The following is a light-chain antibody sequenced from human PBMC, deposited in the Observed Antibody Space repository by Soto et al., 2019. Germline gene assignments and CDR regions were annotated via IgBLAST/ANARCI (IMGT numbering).Light chain of an antibody. J-gene: IGKJ1*01. CDR1: QSVNSN. Sequence: EIVMTQSPATLSVSPGERATLSCRASQSVNSNLAWYQLKPGQAPRLLIFGASTRATGIPARFSGSGSGTEFTLTISSLQSEDFAVYYCQQYDNWPAWTFRQRTKVDIK. CDR2: GAS. V-gene: IGKV3-15*01. CDR3: QQYDNWPAWT.